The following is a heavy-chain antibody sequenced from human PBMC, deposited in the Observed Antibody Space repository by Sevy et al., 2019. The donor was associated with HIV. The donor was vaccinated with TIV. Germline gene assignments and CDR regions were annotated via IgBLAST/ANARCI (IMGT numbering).Heavy chain of an antibody. J-gene: IGHJ4*01. V-gene: IGHV3-23*01. CDR2: INDNGDKA. CDR3: AKHPWEDGYGAFDY. CDR1: GFAFSKNA. D-gene: IGHD1-26*01. Sequence: GGCLRLSCAASGFAFSKNAMSWVRQAPGEGLEWISNINDNGDKAYYPASVNGRFTISRDNSKNNLYLQMNSLRAEDTASYFCAKHPWEDGYGAFDYWGHGTLVTVSS.